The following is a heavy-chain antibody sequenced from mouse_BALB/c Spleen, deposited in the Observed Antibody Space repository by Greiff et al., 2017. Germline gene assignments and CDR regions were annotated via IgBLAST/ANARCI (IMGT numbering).Heavy chain of an antibody. CDR1: GFSLTSYD. CDR3: AKKERLGAMDY. V-gene: IGHV2-9-2*01. D-gene: IGHD1-2*01. J-gene: IGHJ4*01. CDR2: IWTGGGT. Sequence: VKLMESGPGLVAPSQSLSITCTVSGFSLTSYDISWIRQPPGKGLEWLGVIWTGGGTNYNSAFMSRLSISKDNSKSQVFLKLNSLQTDDTATYYCAKKERLGAMDYWGQGTSVTVSS.